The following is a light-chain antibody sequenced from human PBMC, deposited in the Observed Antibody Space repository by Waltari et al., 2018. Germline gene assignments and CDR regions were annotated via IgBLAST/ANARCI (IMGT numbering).Light chain of an antibody. J-gene: IGKJ3*01. CDR1: QSITNY. V-gene: IGKV1-39*01. CDR2: DAS. CDR3: LQTYSTLMFS. Sequence: DIQMTQSPSSLSASVGDRVTMTCRASQSITNYLSCYQHKLGEAPNLLVYDASTLVSGVPSRFNGSGSGTEFTLTISSLQPEDLATYYCLQTYSTLMFSFGPGTKVDL.